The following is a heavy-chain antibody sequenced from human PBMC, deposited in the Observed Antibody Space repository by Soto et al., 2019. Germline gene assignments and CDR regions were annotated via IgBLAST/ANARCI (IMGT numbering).Heavy chain of an antibody. CDR1: GFTFSSYA. V-gene: IGHV3-64*01. D-gene: IGHD3-22*01. Sequence: PGGSLRLSCAASGFTFSSYAMHWVRQAPGKGLEYVSAISSNGGSTYYANSVKGRFTISRDNSKNTLYLQMGSLRAEDMAVYYCARASSGGDHDAFDIWGQGTTVTVSS. CDR3: ARASSGGDHDAFDI. CDR2: ISSNGGST. J-gene: IGHJ3*02.